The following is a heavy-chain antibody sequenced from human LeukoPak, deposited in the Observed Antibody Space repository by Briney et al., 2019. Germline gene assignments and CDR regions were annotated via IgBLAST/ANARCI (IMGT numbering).Heavy chain of an antibody. CDR1: GFTFSYFW. J-gene: IGHJ4*02. Sequence: GGSLRLSCAASGFTFSYFWMHWFRQTPGKGLVWVSCINTDGSYSTYADSVKGRFTISRDNVRNTLYLPMNSLRAEDSAVYYCARDFDGPRASDYWGQGISVTVSS. V-gene: IGHV3-74*01. D-gene: IGHD4-17*01. CDR3: ARDFDGPRASDY. CDR2: INTDGSYS.